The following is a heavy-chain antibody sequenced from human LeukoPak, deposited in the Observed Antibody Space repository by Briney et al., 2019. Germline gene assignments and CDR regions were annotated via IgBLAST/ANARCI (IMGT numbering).Heavy chain of an antibody. CDR3: ARGPRYGDFDY. V-gene: IGHV3-7*01. D-gene: IGHD1-1*01. CDR1: GFTFSSYW. CDR2: IKQDGSEK. J-gene: IGHJ4*02. Sequence: PGGSLRLSCAASGFTFSSYWMSWVRQAPGKGLEWVANIKQDGSEKYYVDPVKGRFTISRDNAKNSLYLQTNSLRAEDTAVYYCARGPRYGDFDYWGQGTLVTVSS.